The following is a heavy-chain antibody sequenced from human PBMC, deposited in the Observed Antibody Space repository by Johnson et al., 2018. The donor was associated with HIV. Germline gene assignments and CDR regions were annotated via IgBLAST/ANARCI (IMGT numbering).Heavy chain of an antibody. D-gene: IGHD3-10*01. CDR1: GFTFNNYY. V-gene: IGHV3-66*01. CDR2: IYCRGTT. Sequence: VQPVESGGGLVKPGGSLRLSCAASGFTFNNYYMSWIRQAPGKGLEGVSVIYCRGTTYYADSVKGRFIISRDISRNTVFLQMNSLRAEDTAVYYCARDREVVRGVRAFDIWGQGTMVAVSS. CDR3: ARDREVVRGVRAFDI. J-gene: IGHJ3*02.